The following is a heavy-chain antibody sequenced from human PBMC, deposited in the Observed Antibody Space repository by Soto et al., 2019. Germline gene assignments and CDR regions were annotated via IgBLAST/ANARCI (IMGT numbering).Heavy chain of an antibody. D-gene: IGHD3-10*01. J-gene: IGHJ1*01. CDR2: IWYDGSNK. CDR3: ARDELGSGSYEGQGYFQH. V-gene: IGHV3-33*01. CDR1: GFTFSSYG. Sequence: SLRLSCAASGFTFSSYGMHWVRQAPGKGLEWVAVIWYDGSNKYYADSVKGRFTISRDNSKNTLYLQMNSLRAEDTAVYYCARDELGSGSYEGQGYFQHWGQGTLVTVSS.